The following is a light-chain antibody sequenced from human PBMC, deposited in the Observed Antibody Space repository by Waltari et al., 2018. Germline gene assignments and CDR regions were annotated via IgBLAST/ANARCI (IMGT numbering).Light chain of an antibody. Sequence: DIQMTQSPSSLSASVGDRVTITCRASQAISNYIAWYQQKPVTAPNLLIYAASTLQSGVPSRFSGSGSGTVFTLTISSLQPEDVATYYCQKYDSAATWTFGQGTKVEIK. CDR2: AAS. CDR3: QKYDSAATWT. J-gene: IGKJ1*01. CDR1: QAISNY. V-gene: IGKV1-27*01.